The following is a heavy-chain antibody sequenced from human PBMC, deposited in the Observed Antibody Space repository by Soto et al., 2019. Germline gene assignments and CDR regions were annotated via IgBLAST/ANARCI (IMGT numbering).Heavy chain of an antibody. CDR1: GFTFSSYA. CDR3: ARESEDLTSNFDY. J-gene: IGHJ4*02. CDR2: ISSTTNYI. Sequence: GGSLSLSCAASGFTFSSYAMSWVRQAPGKGLEWVSSISSTTNYIYYADSMKGRFTVSRDNAKNSVYLEMNSLSAEDTAVYYCARESEDLTSNFDYWGQGTLVTVSS. V-gene: IGHV3-21*01.